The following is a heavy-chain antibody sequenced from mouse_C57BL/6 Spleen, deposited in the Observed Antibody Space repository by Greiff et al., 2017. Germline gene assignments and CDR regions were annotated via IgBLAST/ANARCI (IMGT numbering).Heavy chain of an antibody. Sequence: EVMLVESGGGLVQPGGSLSLSCAASGFTFTDYYMSWVRQPPGKALEWLGFIRNKANGYTTEYSASVKGRFTISRDNSQSILYLQMNALRAEDSATYSCARYWSKKSPYYFDYWGQGTTLTVSS. CDR3: ARYWSKKSPYYFDY. D-gene: IGHD2-5*01. J-gene: IGHJ2*01. V-gene: IGHV7-3*01. CDR1: GFTFTDYY. CDR2: IRNKANGYTT.